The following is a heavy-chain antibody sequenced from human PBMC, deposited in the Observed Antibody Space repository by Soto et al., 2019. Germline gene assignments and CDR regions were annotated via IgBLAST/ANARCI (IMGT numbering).Heavy chain of an antibody. Sequence: QVQLVESGGGVVQPGRSLRLSCAASGFTFSSYGMHWVRQAPGKGLEWVAVIWYDGSNKYYADSVKGRFTISRDNSKNTLYLQMSSLRAEDTAVYYCARGCPYSSSWFCHFDYLGQGTLVTVSS. CDR3: ARGCPYSSSWFCHFDY. D-gene: IGHD6-13*01. CDR1: GFTFSSYG. V-gene: IGHV3-33*01. CDR2: IWYDGSNK. J-gene: IGHJ4*02.